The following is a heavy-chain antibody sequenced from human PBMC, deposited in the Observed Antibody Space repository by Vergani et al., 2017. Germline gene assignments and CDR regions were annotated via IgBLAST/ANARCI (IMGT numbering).Heavy chain of an antibody. D-gene: IGHD3-22*01. V-gene: IGHV5-51*01. J-gene: IGHJ4*02. CDR3: ARSNLYYYDRSGYDY. CDR2: IYPGDSDT. Sequence: EVQLVQSGAEVKKPGESLKISCKGSGYSFTSYWIGWVRQMPGKGLEWMGIIYPGDSDTRYSPSFQDQVTISADKSISTAYLQWSSLKASDTAMYYCARSNLYYYDRSGYDYWGQGTLVTVSS. CDR1: GYSFTSYW.